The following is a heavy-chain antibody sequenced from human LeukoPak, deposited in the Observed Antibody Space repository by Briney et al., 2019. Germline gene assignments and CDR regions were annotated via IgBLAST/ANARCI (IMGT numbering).Heavy chain of an antibody. CDR3: ARRGYSSGWEFDS. CDR1: GGSISSNY. V-gene: IGHV4-59*01. Sequence: SETLSLTCTVSGGSISSNYWSWIRQPPGQGLEWIGYMDNSGSTSYNPSLKSRVTISLDTSKNQCSLKVSSVTAADTAVYYCARRGYSSGWEFDSWGQGTLVVVSS. CDR2: MDNSGST. D-gene: IGHD6-19*01. J-gene: IGHJ4*02.